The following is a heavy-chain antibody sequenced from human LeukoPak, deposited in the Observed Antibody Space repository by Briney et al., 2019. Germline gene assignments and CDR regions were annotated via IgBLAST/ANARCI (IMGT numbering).Heavy chain of an antibody. CDR2: INHSGST. V-gene: IGHV4-34*01. CDR1: GGSFSGYY. D-gene: IGHD3-10*01. CDR3: ARDAAPYYYGSGIFRKNNWFDP. J-gene: IGHJ5*02. Sequence: SETLSLTCAVYGGSFSGYYWSWVRQPPGKGLEWIGEINHSGSTNYNPSLKSRVTISVDTSKNQFSLKLSSVTAADTAVYYCARDAAPYYYGSGIFRKNNWFDPWGQGTLVTVSS.